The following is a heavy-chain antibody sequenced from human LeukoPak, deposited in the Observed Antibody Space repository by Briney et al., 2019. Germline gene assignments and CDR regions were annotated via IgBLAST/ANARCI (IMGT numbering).Heavy chain of an antibody. CDR3: AREAGTMVDY. CDR1: GFTFSSYE. CDR2: ISSSGRTK. Sequence: GGSLRLSCAASGFTFSSYEMNWVRQAPGKGLEWLSYISSSGRTKYYPDSVKGRFTISRDNAKNSLYLQMNSLRAEDTAVYYCAREAGTMVDYWGQGTLVTVSS. J-gene: IGHJ4*02. D-gene: IGHD6-13*01. V-gene: IGHV3-48*03.